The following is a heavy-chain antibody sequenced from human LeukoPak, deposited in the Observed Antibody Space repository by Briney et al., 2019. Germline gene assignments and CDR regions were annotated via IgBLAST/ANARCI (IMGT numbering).Heavy chain of an antibody. CDR2: IRHDGSND. CDR1: GFIFNDYA. J-gene: IGHJ5*02. D-gene: IGHD6-19*01. Sequence: GGSLRLSCAASGFIFNDYAFHWVRQAPGKGLEWVALIRHDGSNDYYVDSVKCRFTTSRDNSQSTVYLQMNSLRLEDTAIYYCARDWGRGTSGTGWYNWFDPWGQGTLVTVSS. V-gene: IGHV3-30*02. CDR3: ARDWGRGTSGTGWYNWFDP.